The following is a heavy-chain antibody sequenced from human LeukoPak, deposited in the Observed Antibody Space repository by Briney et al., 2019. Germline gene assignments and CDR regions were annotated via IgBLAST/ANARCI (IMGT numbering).Heavy chain of an antibody. D-gene: IGHD3-3*01. CDR3: ARGRSITIFGVVRAGAWFDP. J-gene: IGHJ5*02. CDR1: GGSFSGYY. CDR2: INHSGST. V-gene: IGHV4-34*01. Sequence: SETLSFTCAVYGGSFSGYYWSWIRQPPGKGLEWIGEINHSGSTNYNPSLKSRVTISVDTSKHQFSLKLSSVTAADTAVYYCARGRSITIFGVVRAGAWFDPWGQGTLVTVSS.